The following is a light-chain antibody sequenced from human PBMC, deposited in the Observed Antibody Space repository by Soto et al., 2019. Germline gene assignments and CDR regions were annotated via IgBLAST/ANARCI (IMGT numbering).Light chain of an antibody. Sequence: DIQMTQSPSSLSASVGDRVTITCRASQSITYWLAWYQQKPGRAPKLLIYDVLNLQSGVPSRFSGSGSGTEFTLTTSSLQPDDSATYYCQQYHSFSFTFGQGTKLEIK. CDR3: QQYHSFSFT. J-gene: IGKJ2*01. V-gene: IGKV1-5*01. CDR2: DVL. CDR1: QSITYW.